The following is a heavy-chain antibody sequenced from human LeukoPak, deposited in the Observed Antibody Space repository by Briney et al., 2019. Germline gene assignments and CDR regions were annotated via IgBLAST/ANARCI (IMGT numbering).Heavy chain of an antibody. Sequence: PSETLSLTCTVSGGSIRSADYYWSWIRQPPGKGLGWIGYIYYIASTYYNPSLKSRVTLSVDTSNNQLSLRLSSVTAADTAVYYCTRARDTNPFDYWGQGTLVTVSS. CDR1: GGSIRSADYY. V-gene: IGHV4-30-4*01. CDR3: TRARDTNPFDY. D-gene: IGHD5-24*01. J-gene: IGHJ4*02. CDR2: IYYIAST.